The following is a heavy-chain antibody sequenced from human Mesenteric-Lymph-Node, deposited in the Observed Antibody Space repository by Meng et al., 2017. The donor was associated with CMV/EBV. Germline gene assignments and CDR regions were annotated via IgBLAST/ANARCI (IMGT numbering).Heavy chain of an antibody. CDR2: ISGNGDSA. CDR1: GFSFSSYA. J-gene: IGHJ6*02. D-gene: IGHD3-16*01. V-gene: IGHV3-23*01. CDR3: APRITGYYSDAMDV. Sequence: GGSLRLSCEASGFSFSSYAMGWVRQAPGKGLEWVSSISGNGDSAYYADSVKGRFTISRDNSKSTLSLQMNSLRAEDTAVYYCAPRITGYYSDAMDVWGQGTTVTVSS.